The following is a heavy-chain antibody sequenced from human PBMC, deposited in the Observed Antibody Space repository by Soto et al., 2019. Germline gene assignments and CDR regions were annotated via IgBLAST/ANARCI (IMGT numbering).Heavy chain of an antibody. J-gene: IGHJ5*02. D-gene: IGHD2-21*01. CDR3: AKDIGFGAIVGQFDP. CDR2: ISWNSGSI. V-gene: IGHV3-9*01. CDR1: GFTFDDYA. Sequence: EVQLVESGGGLVQPGRSLTLSCAASGFTFDDYAMHWVRQAPGKGLAWVSGISWNSGSIGYADSVKGRFTISRDNAKTALYLQMNSLRAEDTALYYCAKDIGFGAIVGQFDPWGQGTLVTVCS.